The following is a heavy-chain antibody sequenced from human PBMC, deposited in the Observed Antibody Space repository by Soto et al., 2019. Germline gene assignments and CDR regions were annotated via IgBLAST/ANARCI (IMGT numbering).Heavy chain of an antibody. D-gene: IGHD2-15*01. Sequence: QVQLQESGPGLVKPSETLSLTCTVSGGSISSYYWSWIRQPPGKGLEWIGYIYYSGSTNYNPSLKSRVTISVDTSKNQFSLKLSSVTAADTAVYYCARHGWWELRGFDYWGQGTLVTVSS. CDR2: IYYSGST. J-gene: IGHJ4*02. CDR3: ARHGWWELRGFDY. V-gene: IGHV4-59*08. CDR1: GGSISSYY.